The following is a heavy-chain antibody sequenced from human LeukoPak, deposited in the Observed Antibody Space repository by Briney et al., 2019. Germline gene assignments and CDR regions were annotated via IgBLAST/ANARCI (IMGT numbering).Heavy chain of an antibody. D-gene: IGHD6-6*01. CDR2: IYTSGST. V-gene: IGHV4-4*07. Sequence: SETLTLTCTVSGGSISSYYWSWIRQPAGKGLEWIGRIYTSGSTNYNPSLKSRVTMSVDTSKNQISLKVNSVTAADTAVYYCARESYSSSYLFDFWGQGTLVTVSS. CDR1: GGSISSYY. CDR3: ARESYSSSYLFDF. J-gene: IGHJ4*02.